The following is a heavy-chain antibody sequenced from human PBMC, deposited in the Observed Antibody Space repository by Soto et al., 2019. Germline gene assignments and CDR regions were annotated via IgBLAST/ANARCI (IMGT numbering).Heavy chain of an antibody. V-gene: IGHV4-30-4*01. CDR3: AGFSQAAATEITCFDP. D-gene: IGHD2-15*01. Sequence: SETLSLTCTVSGASINSGDYYWSWIRQPPGKGLEWIGYIYYSGSTYYNPSLKSRVTISVDTSKNQFSLQLSAVTAADTAEYYSAGFSQAAATEITCFDPWGQGTLVTVSS. CDR2: IYYSGST. J-gene: IGHJ5*02. CDR1: GASINSGDYY.